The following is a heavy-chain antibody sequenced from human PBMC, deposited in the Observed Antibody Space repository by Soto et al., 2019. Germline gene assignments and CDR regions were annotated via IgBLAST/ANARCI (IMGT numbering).Heavy chain of an antibody. CDR2: ISYDGSNK. J-gene: IGHJ6*02. V-gene: IGHV3-30*18. Sequence: QVQLVESGGGVVQPGRSLRLSCAASGFTFSSYGMHWVRQAPGKGLEWVAVISYDGSNKYYADSVKGRFTISRDNSKNTLYLQMNSLRAEDTAVYYSAKVRVARRIAAAPNGMDVWGQGTTVTVSS. D-gene: IGHD6-13*01. CDR3: AKVRVARRIAAAPNGMDV. CDR1: GFTFSSYG.